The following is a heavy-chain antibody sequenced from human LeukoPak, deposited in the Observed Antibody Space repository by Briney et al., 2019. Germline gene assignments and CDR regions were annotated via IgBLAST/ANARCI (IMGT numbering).Heavy chain of an antibody. D-gene: IGHD5-12*01. Sequence: ASVKVSCKASGGTFSSYAISWVRQAPGQGLEWMGGIIPIFGTANYAQKFQGRVTMTRDTSTSTVYMELSSLRSEDTAVYYCARGGSYSGYGIIDYWGQGTLVTVSS. V-gene: IGHV1-69*05. CDR2: IIPIFGTA. CDR1: GGTFSSYA. CDR3: ARGGSYSGYGIIDY. J-gene: IGHJ4*02.